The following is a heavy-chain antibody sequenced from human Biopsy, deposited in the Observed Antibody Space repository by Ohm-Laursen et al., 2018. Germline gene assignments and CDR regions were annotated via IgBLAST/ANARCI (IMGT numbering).Heavy chain of an antibody. CDR2: IYYSGST. CDR1: GDSVSSGSFY. J-gene: IGHJ3*02. CDR3: AGRPWPNAFDI. D-gene: IGHD5-12*01. Sequence: TLSLTCTVSGDSVSSGSFYWTWIRQPPEQGLEYIGYIYYSGSTNYNPSLKSRVTISVDTSRNQFSLKLSSVTAADTAVCYCAGRPWPNAFDIWGQGTMVTVSS. V-gene: IGHV4-61*01.